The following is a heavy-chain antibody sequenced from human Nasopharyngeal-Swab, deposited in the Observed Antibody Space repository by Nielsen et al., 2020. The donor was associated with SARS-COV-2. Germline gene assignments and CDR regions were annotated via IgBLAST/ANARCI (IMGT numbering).Heavy chain of an antibody. CDR2: ISSSSSYI. J-gene: IGHJ6*03. D-gene: IGHD3-3*01. V-gene: IGHV3-21*01. CDR3: AREEDFWSGSTDYYYYYYMDG. Sequence: VCQAPGKGLEWVLSISSSSSYIYYADSVKGRFTISTDNAKNSLYLQMNSLRAEETAVYYCAREEDFWSGSTDYYYYYYMDGWGKGTTVTVSS.